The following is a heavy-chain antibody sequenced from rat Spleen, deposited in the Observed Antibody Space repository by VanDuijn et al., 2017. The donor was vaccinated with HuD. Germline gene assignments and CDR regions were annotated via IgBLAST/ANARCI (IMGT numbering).Heavy chain of an antibody. D-gene: IGHD1-12*01. Sequence: EVQLVESGGGLVQPGRSLKLSCVTSGFTFSNYWMTWIRQAPGKGLEWVASITDTGGSTDYPDSVKGRFTISRNNAQSTRYLQMNSLRSEDTATYYCTPYEGGSAYWGQGTLVTVSS. CDR3: TPYEGGSAY. J-gene: IGHJ3*01. CDR2: ITDTGGST. V-gene: IGHV5-31*01. CDR1: GFTFSNYW.